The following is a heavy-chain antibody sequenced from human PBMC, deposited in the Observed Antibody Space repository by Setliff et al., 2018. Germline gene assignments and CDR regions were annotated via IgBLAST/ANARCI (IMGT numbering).Heavy chain of an antibody. J-gene: IGHJ5*02. V-gene: IGHV1-18*01. CDR2: IGVYSGNT. Sequence: ASVKVSCKASGYTFRQSIVSWVRQAPGHGLEWLGWIGVYSGNTYSAQRFQGRVSLTTDESTNTAYLELRGLRSDDTAVYYCMRLVRFCSRTVCQRTSGDEAWGQGTLVTVSS. D-gene: IGHD3-3*01. CDR1: GYTFRQSI. CDR3: MRLVRFCSRTVCQRTSGDEA.